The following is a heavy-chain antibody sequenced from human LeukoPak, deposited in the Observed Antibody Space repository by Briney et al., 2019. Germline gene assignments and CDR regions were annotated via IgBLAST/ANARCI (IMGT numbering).Heavy chain of an antibody. J-gene: IGHJ4*02. CDR3: ARRGYGGNQFDY. Sequence: SETLSLTCTVSGGSISSYYWSWIRQPPGKGLEWIGYIYYSGSTNYNPSLKSRVTISVDTSKNQSSLKLSSVTAADTAMYYCARRGYGGNQFDYWGQGTLVTVSS. CDR2: IYYSGST. D-gene: IGHD4-17*01. CDR1: GGSISSYY. V-gene: IGHV4-59*08.